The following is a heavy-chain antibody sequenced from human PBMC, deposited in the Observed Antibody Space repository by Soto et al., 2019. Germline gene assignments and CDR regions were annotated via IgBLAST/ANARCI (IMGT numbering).Heavy chain of an antibody. V-gene: IGHV3-33*01. CDR1: GFTFSSYG. Sequence: GGSLRLSCAASGFTFSSYGMHWVRQAPGKGLEWVAVIWYDGSNKYYADSVKGRFTISRDNSKNMVYLQMNRMRAEDTAVYYCAREWPHLDCWGQGTLVTVSS. J-gene: IGHJ4*02. CDR3: AREWPHLDC. CDR2: IWYDGSNK.